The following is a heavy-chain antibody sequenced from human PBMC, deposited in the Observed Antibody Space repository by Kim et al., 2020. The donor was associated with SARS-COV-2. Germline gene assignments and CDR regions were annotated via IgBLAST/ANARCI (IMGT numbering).Heavy chain of an antibody. D-gene: IGHD6-19*01. CDR3: ARTPWGSAWYSLDP. J-gene: IGHJ5*02. Sequence: GGSLRLSCAASGFTFSTYWMTWVRQAPGKGLEWVANINRDGSEKYSVDSVEGRFTISRDNAKNSLYLQINSLRAEDTAVYYCARTPWGSAWYSLDPWGQG. CDR1: GFTFSTYW. V-gene: IGHV3-7*01. CDR2: INRDGSEK.